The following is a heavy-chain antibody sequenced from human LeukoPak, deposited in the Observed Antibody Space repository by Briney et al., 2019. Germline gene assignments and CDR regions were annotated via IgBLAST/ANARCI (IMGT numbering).Heavy chain of an antibody. J-gene: IGHJ4*02. CDR3: AKLFYSSGMYHFDY. D-gene: IGHD3-10*01. V-gene: IGHV3-23*01. Sequence: GGSLRLSCATSGFTFSTSAMSWVRQAPGKGLAWVSTISGSGGGTYYADSVKGRFTISRDNSKNTLYLQMNSLRAEDTAVFYCAKLFYSSGMYHFDYWGQGTLVTVSS. CDR2: ISGSGGGT. CDR1: GFTFSTSA.